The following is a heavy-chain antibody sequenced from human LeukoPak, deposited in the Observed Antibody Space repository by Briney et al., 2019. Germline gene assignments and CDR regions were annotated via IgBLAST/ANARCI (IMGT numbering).Heavy chain of an antibody. CDR2: INGSGDAT. J-gene: IGHJ4*02. Sequence: GGSLRLSCAVSGSTFSHYTMTWVRQAPGKGLEWVSSINGSGDATLYADSVMGRFTISRDNAKNTVSLQMNNLRAEDTAVYYCAKSDCGSDGCKLLHYWGQGTLVTASS. CDR3: AKSDCGSDGCKLLHY. V-gene: IGHV3-23*01. CDR1: GSTFSHYT. D-gene: IGHD3-10*01.